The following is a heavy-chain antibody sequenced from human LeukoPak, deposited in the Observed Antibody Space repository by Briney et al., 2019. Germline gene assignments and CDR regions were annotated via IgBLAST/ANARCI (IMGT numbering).Heavy chain of an antibody. CDR2: ISSNGRRT. D-gene: IGHD6-19*01. V-gene: IGHV3-64*01. CDR1: GFTFSSYS. J-gene: IGHJ4*02. Sequence: PGGSLRLSCAAPGFTFSSYSMHWVRQAPGKGLEFVSAISSNGRRTYYANSVKGRFTISRDISKNTLYLQMGSLRAEDMAVYYCARVDYGSGCDSWGQGTLVTVSS. CDR3: ARVDYGSGCDS.